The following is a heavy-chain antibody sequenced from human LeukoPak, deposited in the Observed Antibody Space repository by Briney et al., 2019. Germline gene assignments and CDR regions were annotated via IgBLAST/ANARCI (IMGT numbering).Heavy chain of an antibody. V-gene: IGHV6-1*01. D-gene: IGHD6-13*01. CDR2: TYYRSKWYN. CDR1: GYSVSSNSVA. J-gene: IGHJ4*02. Sequence: SQTLSLTCAISGYSVSSNSVAWNWIRQSPSRGLEWLGRTYYRSKWYNDYAVSAKSRISINPHTPKNQFSLQLNSVTPEDTAVYYCARDLGVFSRWSKYDYWGQGTLVTVSS. CDR3: ARDLGVFSRWSKYDY.